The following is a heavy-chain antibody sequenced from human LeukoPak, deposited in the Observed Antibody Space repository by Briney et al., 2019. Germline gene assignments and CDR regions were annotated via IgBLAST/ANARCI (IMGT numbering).Heavy chain of an antibody. V-gene: IGHV3-9*03. Sequence: PGRSLRLSCAASGFTFDDYAMHWVRQAPGKGLEWVSGISWSSGSIGYADSVKGRFTISRDNAKNSLYLQINSLRAEDMALYYCAKDIVATITGAFDIWGQGTMVTVSS. CDR3: AKDIVATITGAFDI. CDR2: ISWSSGSI. J-gene: IGHJ3*02. D-gene: IGHD5-12*01. CDR1: GFTFDDYA.